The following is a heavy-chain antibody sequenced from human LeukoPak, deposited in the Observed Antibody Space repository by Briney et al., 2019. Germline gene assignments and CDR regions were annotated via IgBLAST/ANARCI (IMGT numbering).Heavy chain of an antibody. V-gene: IGHV4-31*03. J-gene: IGHJ4*02. D-gene: IGHD2-15*01. CDR1: GGSISSGGYY. Sequence: SETLSLTCTVSGGSISSGGYYWSWIRQHPGKGLEWIGYIYYSGSTYYNPSLKSRVTISVDTSKNQFSLKLSSVTAADTAVYYCARSEYCSDGSCYPPDYWGQGTLVTVSS. CDR3: ARSEYCSDGSCYPPDY. CDR2: IYYSGST.